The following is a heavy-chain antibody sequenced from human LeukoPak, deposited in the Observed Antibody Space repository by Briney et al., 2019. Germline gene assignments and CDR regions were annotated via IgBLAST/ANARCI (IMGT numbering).Heavy chain of an antibody. V-gene: IGHV3-23*01. Sequence: PGGSLRLSCAASGFTFSSYAMSWVRQAPGKGLEWVSAISGSGGSTYYADSVKGRFTISRDNSKNTLYLQMNSLKTEDTALYYCTTDPPDILLWLGEGDYWAQGTLVTVSS. CDR3: TTDPPDILLWLGEGDY. CDR1: GFTFSSYA. J-gene: IGHJ4*02. CDR2: ISGSGGST. D-gene: IGHD3-10*01.